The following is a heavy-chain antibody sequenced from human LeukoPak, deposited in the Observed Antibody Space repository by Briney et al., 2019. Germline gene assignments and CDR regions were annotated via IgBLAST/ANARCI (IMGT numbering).Heavy chain of an antibody. J-gene: IGHJ5*02. D-gene: IGHD2-2*01. V-gene: IGHV1-2*02. Sequence: GASVKVSCKASGYTFTGYYMHWVRQAPGQGLEWMGWINPNSGGTNYAQKFQGSVTMTRDTSISTAYMELSRLRSDDTAVYYCAREVDGSSTSSLNWFDPWGQGTLVTVSS. CDR3: AREVDGSSTSSLNWFDP. CDR2: INPNSGGT. CDR1: GYTFTGYY.